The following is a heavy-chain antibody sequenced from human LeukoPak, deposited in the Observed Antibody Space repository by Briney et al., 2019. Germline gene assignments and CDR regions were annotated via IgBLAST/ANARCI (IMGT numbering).Heavy chain of an antibody. CDR1: GGSISSSSYY. CDR3: ARVLNWFDP. Sequence: PSETLSLTCTVSGGSISSSSYYWGWIHQPPGKGLEWIGSIYYSGSTYYNPSLKSRVTIPVDTSKNQLSLQLSSVNAADTAVYYCARVLNWFDPWGQGTLVTVSS. V-gene: IGHV4-39*07. J-gene: IGHJ5*02. D-gene: IGHD1-26*01. CDR2: IYYSGST.